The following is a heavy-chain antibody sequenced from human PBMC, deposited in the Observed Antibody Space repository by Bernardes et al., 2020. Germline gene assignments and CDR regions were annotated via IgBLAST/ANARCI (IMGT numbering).Heavy chain of an antibody. Sequence: SLRLSCAASGFTFSSYWMSWVRQAPGKGLEWVANIKQDGSEKYYVDSVKGRFTISRDNAKNSLYLQMNSLRAEDTAVYYCARDLSFRGCSGGSCYSATWGQGTLVTVSS. V-gene: IGHV3-7*01. J-gene: IGHJ5*02. CDR1: GFTFSSYW. D-gene: IGHD2-15*01. CDR3: ARDLSFRGCSGGSCYSAT. CDR2: IKQDGSEK.